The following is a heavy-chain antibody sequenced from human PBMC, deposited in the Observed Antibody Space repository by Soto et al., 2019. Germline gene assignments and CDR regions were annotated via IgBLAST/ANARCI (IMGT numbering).Heavy chain of an antibody. CDR3: AMRYYDSSGYPV. Sequence: PSDTLSLTCTVSGGSISSGGYYWSWIRQHPGKGLEWIGYIYYSGSTYYNPSLKSRVTISVDTSKNQFSLKLSSVTAADTAVYYCAMRYYDSSGYPVWGQGTMVTVSS. J-gene: IGHJ3*01. V-gene: IGHV4-31*03. CDR2: IYYSGST. D-gene: IGHD3-22*01. CDR1: GGSISSGGYY.